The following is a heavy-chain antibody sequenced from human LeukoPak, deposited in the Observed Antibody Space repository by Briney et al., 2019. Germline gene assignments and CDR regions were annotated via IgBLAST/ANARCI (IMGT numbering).Heavy chain of an antibody. V-gene: IGHV4-59*08. D-gene: IGHD4-17*01. CDR2: IYYSGST. J-gene: IGHJ6*03. CDR1: GYSISSSYY. Sequence: PSETLSLTCAVSGYSISSSYYWGWIRQPPGKGLEWIGYIYYSGSTNYNPSLKSRVTISLDTSKNQFSLKLSSVTAADTAVYYCARQHGDYRPPYYYYMDVWGKGTTVTVSS. CDR3: ARQHGDYRPPYYYYMDV.